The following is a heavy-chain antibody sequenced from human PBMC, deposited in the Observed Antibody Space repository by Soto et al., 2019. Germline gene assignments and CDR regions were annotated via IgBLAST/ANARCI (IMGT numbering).Heavy chain of an antibody. CDR1: GGSFSGYY. J-gene: IGHJ6*02. CDR2: INHSGST. CDR3: ARLKAGDRVYYCYYCMDV. V-gene: IGHV4-34*01. D-gene: IGHD7-27*01. Sequence: SETLSLTCAVYGGSFSGYYWSWIRQPPGKGLEWIGEINHSGSTNYNPSLKSRVTISVDPFKNQFSLNLSSVTAADTAVYYCARLKAGDRVYYCYYCMDVWGQGTTVTV.